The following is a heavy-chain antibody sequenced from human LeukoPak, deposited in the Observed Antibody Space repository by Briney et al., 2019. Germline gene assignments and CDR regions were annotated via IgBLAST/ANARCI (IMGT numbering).Heavy chain of an antibody. Sequence: PSETPSLTCSVSGYSISSGHYWGWIRQPPGKGLEWIGSIDHSGSTYYNPSLKSRVTISVDTSKNQFSLRLSSVTAADTAVYYCARDSNRVVVVAARGAFDIWGQGTMVTVSS. CDR1: GYSISSGHY. J-gene: IGHJ3*02. V-gene: IGHV4-38-2*02. D-gene: IGHD2-15*01. CDR3: ARDSNRVVVVAARGAFDI. CDR2: IDHSGST.